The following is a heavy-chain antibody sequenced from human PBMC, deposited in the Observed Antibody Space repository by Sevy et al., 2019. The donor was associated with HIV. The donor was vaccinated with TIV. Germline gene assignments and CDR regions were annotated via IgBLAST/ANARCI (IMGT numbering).Heavy chain of an antibody. Sequence: GGSLRLSCAASGFTFSSYWMSWVRQAPGKGLEWVANIKQDGSEIDYVDSVKGRFTISRDNAKNSLYLQMNSLRAEDTAVYYSASLIGYCSSTRCRRDYYYYYGMDVWGQGTTVTVSS. CDR2: IKQDGSEI. V-gene: IGHV3-7*01. CDR3: ASLIGYCSSTRCRRDYYYYYGMDV. CDR1: GFTFSSYW. D-gene: IGHD2-2*01. J-gene: IGHJ6*02.